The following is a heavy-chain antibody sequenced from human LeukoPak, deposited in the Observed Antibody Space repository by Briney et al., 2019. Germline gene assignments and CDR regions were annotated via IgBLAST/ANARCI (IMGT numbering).Heavy chain of an antibody. J-gene: IGHJ4*02. CDR1: GFTYSSYW. V-gene: IGHV3-7*01. D-gene: IGHD6-6*01. CDR2: IKQDGSEK. CDR3: ARVYRSSSGYCFDY. Sequence: GGSLRLSCAVSGFTYSSYWMSWVRQAPGKGLEWVANIKQDGSEKYYVDSVKGRFTISRDNAQNSLYLQMNSLRAEDTAVYYCARVYRSSSGYCFDYWGQGTLVTVSS.